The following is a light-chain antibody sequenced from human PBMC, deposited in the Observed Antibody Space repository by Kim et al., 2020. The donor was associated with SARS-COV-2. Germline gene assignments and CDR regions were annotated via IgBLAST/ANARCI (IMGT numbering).Light chain of an antibody. CDR3: QQSYNTPYT. CDR2: AAY. V-gene: IGKV1-39*01. J-gene: IGKJ2*01. CDR1: QSISSY. Sequence: DIQMTQSPSSLSASVGDRVTITCRASQSISSYLNWYQQKPGKAPKLLIYAAYSLQSWVPSRFSGSGSGTDFTLTISSLQPEDFATYYCQQSYNTPYTFGQGTKLEI.